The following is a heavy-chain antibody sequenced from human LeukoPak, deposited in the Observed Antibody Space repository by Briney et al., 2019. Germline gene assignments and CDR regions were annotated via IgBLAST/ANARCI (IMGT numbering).Heavy chain of an antibody. Sequence: PGGSLRLSCAASGVTFSSYSMNWVRQAPGKGLEWVSSISSSSSYIYYADSVKGRFTISGDNAKNSLYLQVNSLRAEDTAVYYCARVVGQQLVRYYYYYGMDVWGQGTTVTVSS. CDR2: ISSSSSYI. J-gene: IGHJ6*02. D-gene: IGHD6-13*01. V-gene: IGHV3-21*01. CDR3: ARVVGQQLVRYYYYYGMDV. CDR1: GVTFSSYS.